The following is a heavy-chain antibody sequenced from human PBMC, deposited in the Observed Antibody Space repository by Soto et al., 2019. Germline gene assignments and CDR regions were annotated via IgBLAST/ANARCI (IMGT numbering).Heavy chain of an antibody. CDR3: ARDLTVTTLGLEDHDAFDI. CDR2: IIPILGIA. CDR1: GGTFSSYT. J-gene: IGHJ3*02. Sequence: QVQLVQSGAEVKKPGSSVKVSCKASGGTFSSYTISWVRQAPGQGLEWMGRIIPILGIANYAQKFQGRVTITADKSTSTAYMELSSLRSEDTAVYYCARDLTVTTLGLEDHDAFDIWGQGTMVTVSS. V-gene: IGHV1-69*08. D-gene: IGHD4-17*01.